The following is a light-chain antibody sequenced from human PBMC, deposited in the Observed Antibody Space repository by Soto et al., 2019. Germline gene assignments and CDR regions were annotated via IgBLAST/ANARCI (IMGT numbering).Light chain of an antibody. Sequence: EIVLTQSPGTLSLSPGEGATLSCRASLGLGSSYLAWYQQKPGQAPRLLIYGTSRRATGIPDRFSGSGSGTGFNLTIRRLEPEDFAVYYCQPYDGSPYTFGQGAKLAI. CDR3: QPYDGSPYT. J-gene: IGKJ2*01. CDR1: LGLGSSY. CDR2: GTS. V-gene: IGKV3-20*01.